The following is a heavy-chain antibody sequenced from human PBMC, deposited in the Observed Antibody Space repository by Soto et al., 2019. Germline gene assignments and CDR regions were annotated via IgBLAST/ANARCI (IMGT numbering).Heavy chain of an antibody. Sequence: QVDLVQSGAEVKKPGASVTISCKASGSAITRYYIHWVRQAPGRGLEWMGIINPGGGSASYAQKFQDRVTIDKDTSTGTVYMDLRSLRTEDTAVYYCARYTSGWSLNGLDVWGQATTVNVSS. V-gene: IGHV1-46*01. J-gene: IGHJ6*02. CDR3: ARYTSGWSLNGLDV. CDR1: GSAITRYY. D-gene: IGHD6-19*01. CDR2: INPGGGSA.